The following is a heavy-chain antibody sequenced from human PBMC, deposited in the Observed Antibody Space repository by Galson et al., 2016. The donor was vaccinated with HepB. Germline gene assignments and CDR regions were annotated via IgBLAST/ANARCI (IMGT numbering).Heavy chain of an antibody. V-gene: IGHV3-48*02. D-gene: IGHD3-3*01. CDR2: ISSSSGTK. CDR3: ARDSAHWYDFWSGNPGYYGMDV. J-gene: IGHJ6*02. Sequence: SLRLSCAASGFTFSTYSMNWVRQAPGKGLEWVSYISSSSGTKYYADSVKGRFTISRGNAKNSLYLQINRLRDEDTAVYYCARDSAHWYDFWSGNPGYYGMDVWGQGTTVTVSS. CDR1: GFTFSTYS.